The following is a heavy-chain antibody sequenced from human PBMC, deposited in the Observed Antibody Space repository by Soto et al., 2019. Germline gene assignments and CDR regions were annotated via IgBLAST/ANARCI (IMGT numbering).Heavy chain of an antibody. V-gene: IGHV3-53*01. CDR1: GFTVSSNY. J-gene: IGHJ4*02. D-gene: IGHD3-10*01. CDR3: VSRGRLWFGELFDY. CDR2: IYSGGST. Sequence: EVQLVESGGGSIQPGGSLRLSCAASGFTVSSNYMSWVRQAPGKGLEWVSGIYSGGSTYYSASVKGGFTISRDNSKNTLYLQMNSMRAEDTAVYYCVSRGRLWFGELFDYWGQGTLVTVSS.